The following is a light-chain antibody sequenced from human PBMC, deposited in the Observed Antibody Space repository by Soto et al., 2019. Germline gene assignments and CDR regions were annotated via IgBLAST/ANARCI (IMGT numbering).Light chain of an antibody. CDR3: HQRCSSPFT. J-gene: IGKJ3*01. V-gene: IGKV3-11*01. CDR1: QRFNSY. Sequence: IELTQSPSTLSFSPGDRATLSCRARQRFNSYLDWYQQKPDQAPRLLIYDASNRDTGVPASFSGSGSGTDFTLTISSLEPEDVAVYYCHQRCSSPFTFGPGTKVEIK. CDR2: DAS.